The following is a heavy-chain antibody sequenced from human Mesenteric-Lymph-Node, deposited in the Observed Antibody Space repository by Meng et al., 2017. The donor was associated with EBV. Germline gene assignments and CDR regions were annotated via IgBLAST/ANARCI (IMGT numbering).Heavy chain of an antibody. J-gene: IGHJ4*02. V-gene: IGHV4-34*01. CDR2: INHSGST. D-gene: IGHD3-10*01. CDR3: ARFGAILRGFDY. Sequence: QGHVQQWGAGLLKPSETLSLTCAVYGGSLSGYYWSWIRQPPGKGLEWIGEINHSGSTNYNPSLKSRVTISVDTSKNQFSLKLSSVTAADTAVYYCARFGAILRGFDYWGQGTLVTVSS. CDR1: GGSLSGYY.